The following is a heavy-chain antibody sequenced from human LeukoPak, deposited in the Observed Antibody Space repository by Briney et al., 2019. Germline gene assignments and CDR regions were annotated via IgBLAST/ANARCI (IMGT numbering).Heavy chain of an antibody. D-gene: IGHD2-15*01. Sequence: GGSLRLSCAASGFTVSSNYMSWVRQAPGKGLEWVAVISYDGSNKYYADFVKGRFTISRDNSKDTLYLQMNSLRAEDTAVYYCSGYCSDDSCYLFYYWGQGTLVTVSS. CDR2: ISYDGSNK. CDR1: GFTVSSNY. J-gene: IGHJ4*02. V-gene: IGHV3-30-3*01. CDR3: SGYCSDDSCYLFYY.